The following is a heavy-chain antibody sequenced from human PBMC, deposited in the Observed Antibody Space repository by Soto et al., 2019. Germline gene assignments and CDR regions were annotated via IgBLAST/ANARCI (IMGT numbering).Heavy chain of an antibody. V-gene: IGHV3-23*01. CDR1: GFTFSSYA. CDR3: AHSALQTGDFDY. D-gene: IGHD1-26*01. Sequence: GGSLRLSCAASGFTFSSYAMSWVRQTPGKGLEWVSTLSGSGGTTYYADSVKGQFTISRDNSKSTLYLQMTNMDPVDTATYYCAHSALQTGDFDYWGQGTLVTVSS. CDR2: LSGSGGTT. J-gene: IGHJ4*02.